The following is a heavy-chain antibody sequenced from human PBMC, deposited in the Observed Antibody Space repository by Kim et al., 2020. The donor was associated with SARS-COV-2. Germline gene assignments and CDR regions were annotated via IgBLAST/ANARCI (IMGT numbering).Heavy chain of an antibody. J-gene: IGHJ6*02. CDR3: VRLRGSRYYYYGLDV. V-gene: IGHV3-7*01. Sequence: DSMKGRFTISRDNGKKSVFLEINSLRAEDTAVYYCVRLRGSRYYYYGLDVWGQGTTVTVSS. D-gene: IGHD3-10*01.